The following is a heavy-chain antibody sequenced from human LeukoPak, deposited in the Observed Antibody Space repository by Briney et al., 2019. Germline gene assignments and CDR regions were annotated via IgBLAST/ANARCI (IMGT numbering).Heavy chain of an antibody. D-gene: IGHD7-27*01. CDR3: AGDRNWGFRSFY. J-gene: IGHJ4*02. Sequence: PSETLSLTCTVSGGSISSYYWXXXXXSPXXXLXXXXYIYXSGNTDYXXXXXSRXTXSVDXXKNQFSLRLSSVTAADTAVYYCAGDRNWGFRSFYWGQGILVTVSS. V-gene: IGHV4-59*12. CDR2: IYXSGNT. CDR1: GGSISSYY.